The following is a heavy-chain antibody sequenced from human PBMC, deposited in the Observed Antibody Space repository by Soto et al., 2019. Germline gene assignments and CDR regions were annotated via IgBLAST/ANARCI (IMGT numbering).Heavy chain of an antibody. CDR3: ARLYCSAASCYSVGAFDI. V-gene: IGHV3-33*01. CDR1: GFTFSTYG. Sequence: QVQLVESGGGVVQPGRSPRLSCAASGFTFSTYGMHWVRQAPGKGLEWVALIWFDGSDKYYTESVKGRFTISRDNSRSTVDLQMNSLRAEDTAVYYCARLYCSAASCYSVGAFDIRGQGTMVTVTS. CDR2: IWFDGSDK. J-gene: IGHJ3*02. D-gene: IGHD2-2*01.